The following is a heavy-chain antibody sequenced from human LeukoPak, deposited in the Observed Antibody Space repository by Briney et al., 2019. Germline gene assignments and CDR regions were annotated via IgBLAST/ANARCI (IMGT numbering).Heavy chain of an antibody. V-gene: IGHV3-74*03. CDR2: VNEDGSFT. J-gene: IGHJ4*02. D-gene: IGHD4-17*01. Sequence: VXQAPGXGXVWVSRVNEDGSFTTYADSVKGRFTISRDNAKNTLYLQMNSLRVEDTAVYYCAKDLSGAHDYWGQGTVVTVSS. CDR3: AKDLSGAHDY.